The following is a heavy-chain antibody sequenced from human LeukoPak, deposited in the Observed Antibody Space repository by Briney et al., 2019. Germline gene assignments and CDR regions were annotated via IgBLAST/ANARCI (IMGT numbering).Heavy chain of an antibody. CDR3: ARGRADYSNYMALTYYYYYYGMDV. CDR1: GGSFSGYY. V-gene: IGHV4-34*01. CDR2: INHSGST. Sequence: SETLSLTCAVYGGSFSGYYWSWIRQPPGKGLEWIGEINHSGSTNYNPSLKSRVTISVDTSKNQFSLKLSSVTAADTAVYYCARGRADYSNYMALTYYYYYYGMDVWGQGTTVTVSS. D-gene: IGHD4-11*01. J-gene: IGHJ6*02.